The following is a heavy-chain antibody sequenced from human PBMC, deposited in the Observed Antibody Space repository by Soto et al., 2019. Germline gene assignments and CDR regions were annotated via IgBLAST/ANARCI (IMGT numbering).Heavy chain of an antibody. Sequence: PGESLKISCKGSGYSFTSYWIGWVRQMPGKGLEWMGIIYPGDSDTRYSPSFQGQVTISADKSISTAYLQWSSLKASDTAMYYCARHPGPWGELSLFGFGAFDIWGQGTRVTVSS. D-gene: IGHD3-16*02. CDR3: ARHPGPWGELSLFGFGAFDI. CDR2: IYPGDSDT. V-gene: IGHV5-51*01. J-gene: IGHJ3*02. CDR1: GYSFTSYW.